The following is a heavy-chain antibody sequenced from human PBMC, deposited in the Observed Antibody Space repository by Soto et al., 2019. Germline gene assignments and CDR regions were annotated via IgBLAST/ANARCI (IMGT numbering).Heavy chain of an antibody. CDR3: ARYYDGSGNSDAFDI. CDR2: IKYDGSDK. D-gene: IGHD3-22*01. CDR1: GFTFSSYW. V-gene: IGHV3-7*03. Sequence: GGSLRLSCAASGFTFSSYWMTWVRQAPGKGLEWVTNIKYDGSDKYYVDSVKGRFTISRDNAKKSLYLDMNSLRAEDTAIYYCARYYDGSGNSDAFDIWGQGTMVTVSS. J-gene: IGHJ3*02.